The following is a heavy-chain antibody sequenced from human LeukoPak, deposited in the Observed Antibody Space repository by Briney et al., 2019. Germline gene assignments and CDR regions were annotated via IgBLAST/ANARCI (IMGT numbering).Heavy chain of an antibody. V-gene: IGHV1-8*01. Sequence: ASVKVSCKASGYTFTSYDINWVRQATGQGLEWMGWMNPNSGNTGYAQKFQGRVTMTRNTSISTAYMELSSLRSEDTAVYYCARVRQDYYYDSSGYYFDYWGQGTLVTVSS. D-gene: IGHD3-22*01. J-gene: IGHJ4*02. CDR3: ARVRQDYYYDSSGYYFDY. CDR2: MNPNSGNT. CDR1: GYTFTSYD.